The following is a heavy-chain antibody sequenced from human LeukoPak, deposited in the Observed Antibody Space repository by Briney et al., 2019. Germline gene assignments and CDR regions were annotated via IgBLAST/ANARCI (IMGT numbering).Heavy chain of an antibody. CDR3: AKRQGPESGGHDYFDP. Sequence: SETLSLTCTVSGGSISSYYWSWIRQPPGQGLEWIAYIHSNGYTNYNPSLKSRVTISVDTSKNQFSLKVTSVTAADSAVYYCAKRQGPESGGHDYFDPWGQGTLVIGSP. D-gene: IGHD1-1*01. CDR1: GGSISSYY. V-gene: IGHV4-4*09. J-gene: IGHJ5*02. CDR2: IHSNGYT.